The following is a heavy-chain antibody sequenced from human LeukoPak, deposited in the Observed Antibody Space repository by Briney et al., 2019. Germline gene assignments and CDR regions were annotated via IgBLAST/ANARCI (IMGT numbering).Heavy chain of an antibody. D-gene: IGHD1-14*01. CDR2: ISHIGST. Sequence: SETLSLTCTVSGASISGHYLTWLRQPPGKGLEWIGYISHIGSTSYNPSLKSRVTISVDTSKNQFSLKLTSVTAADTAVYYCARDRISINALDMWGQGTVVTVSS. J-gene: IGHJ3*02. CDR1: GASISGHY. CDR3: ARDRISINALDM. V-gene: IGHV4-59*11.